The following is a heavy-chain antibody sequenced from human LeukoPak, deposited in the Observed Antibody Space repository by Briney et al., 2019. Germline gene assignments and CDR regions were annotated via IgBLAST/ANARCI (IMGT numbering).Heavy chain of an antibody. D-gene: IGHD2-2*01. CDR3: AKDPSPLYCSSTSCSPYGMDV. V-gene: IGHV3-23*01. Sequence: GGSLRLSCAASEFTFSSYAMSWVRQAPGKGLEWVSAISGSGGSTYYAGSVKGRFTISRDNSKNTLYLQMNSLRAEDTAVYYCAKDPSPLYCSSTSCSPYGMDVWGKGTTVTVSS. CDR1: EFTFSSYA. CDR2: ISGSGGST. J-gene: IGHJ6*04.